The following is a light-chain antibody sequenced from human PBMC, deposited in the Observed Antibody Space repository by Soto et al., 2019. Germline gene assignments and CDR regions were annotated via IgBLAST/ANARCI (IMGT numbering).Light chain of an antibody. CDR3: SSYTSSGTLV. Sequence: QSVLTQRASVSGSPGQSITISCTGTSSDVGGYNYVSWYQQHPDKAPKLMIYEVSNRPSGVSNRFSGSKSGNTASLTISGLQAEDEADYYCSSYTSSGTLVFGGGTKLTVL. CDR1: SSDVGGYNY. V-gene: IGLV2-14*01. J-gene: IGLJ2*01. CDR2: EVS.